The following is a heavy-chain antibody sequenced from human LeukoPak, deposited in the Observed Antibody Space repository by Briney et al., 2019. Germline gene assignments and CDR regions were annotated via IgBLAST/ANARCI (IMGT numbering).Heavy chain of an antibody. CDR2: IYYSGST. V-gene: IGHV4-39*07. CDR1: GGSISSSSYY. Sequence: SETLSLTCTVSGGSISSSSYYWGWIRQPPGKGLEWIGSIYYSGSTYYNPSLKSRVTISVDTSKNQFSLKLSSVTAADTAVYYCTRGSIAYYYMDVWGKGTTVTVSS. D-gene: IGHD3-22*01. J-gene: IGHJ6*03. CDR3: TRGSIAYYYMDV.